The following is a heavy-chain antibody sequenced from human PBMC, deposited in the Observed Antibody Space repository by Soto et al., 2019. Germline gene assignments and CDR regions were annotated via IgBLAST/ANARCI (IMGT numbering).Heavy chain of an antibody. V-gene: IGHV3-23*01. CDR3: AKGISSASSFDN. CDR2: ISGSGGRT. J-gene: IGHJ4*02. Sequence: EVHLLESGGGLVQPGGSLRLYCAASGFTFSHHDMSWVRQDPGKGLEWVSAISGSGGRTHYADSVKGRFTISRDNSKNMLSLQMNSLRAEDTAVYHCAKGISSASSFDNWGQGTLVTVSS. D-gene: IGHD3-22*01. CDR1: GFTFSHHD.